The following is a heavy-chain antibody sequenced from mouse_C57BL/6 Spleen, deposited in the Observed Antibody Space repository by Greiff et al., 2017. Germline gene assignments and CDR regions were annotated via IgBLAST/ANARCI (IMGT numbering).Heavy chain of an antibody. CDR1: GFTFSDYG. J-gene: IGHJ1*03. V-gene: IGHV5-17*01. Sequence: EVQLVESGGGLVKPGGSLKLSCAASGFTFSDYGMHWVRQAPEKGLEWVAYISSGSSTIYYADKVKGRFTISRDNAKNTLFLQMTRQRADDTAMYYCARGYFDVWGTGTTVTVSS. CDR3: ARGYFDV. CDR2: ISSGSSTI.